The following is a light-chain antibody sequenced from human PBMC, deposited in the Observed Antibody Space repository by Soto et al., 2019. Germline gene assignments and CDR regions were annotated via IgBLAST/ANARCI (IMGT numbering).Light chain of an antibody. CDR2: DDS. Sequence: SYELTQPPSVSVAPGQTARITCGGFNIGNKSVHWYQQKPGQAPVLVVYDDSDRPSGIPERFSGSNSGNTATLTISRVEAGDEADYYCQVWDRVSESDVFGTGTKVTVL. CDR3: QVWDRVSESDV. V-gene: IGLV3-21*02. J-gene: IGLJ1*01. CDR1: NIGNKS.